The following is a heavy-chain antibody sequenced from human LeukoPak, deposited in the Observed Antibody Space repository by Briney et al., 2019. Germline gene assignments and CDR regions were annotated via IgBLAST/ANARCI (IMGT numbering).Heavy chain of an antibody. CDR3: ATDYDILTGYDAFDI. V-gene: IGHV4-4*07. J-gene: IGHJ3*02. Sequence: SETLSLTCTVSGDSISSYYWSWIRQPAGKGLEWIGRIYTSGSTNYNPSLKSRVTMSVDTSKNQFSLKLSSVTAADTAVYYCATDYDILTGYDAFDIWGQGTMVTVSS. CDR2: IYTSGST. CDR1: GDSISSYY. D-gene: IGHD3-9*01.